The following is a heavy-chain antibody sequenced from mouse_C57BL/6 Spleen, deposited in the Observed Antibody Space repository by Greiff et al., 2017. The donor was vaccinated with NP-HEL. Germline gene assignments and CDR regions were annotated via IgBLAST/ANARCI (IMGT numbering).Heavy chain of an antibody. J-gene: IGHJ1*03. CDR1: GFNIKDYY. Sequence: VQLQESGAELVKPGASVKLSCTASGFNIKDYYMHWVKQRPGQGLEWIGNINPSNGGTNYNEKFKSKATLTVDKSSSTAYMQLSSLTSEDSAVYYCAREGGSTGYFDVWGTGTTVTVSS. CDR3: AREGGSTGYFDV. CDR2: INPSNGGT. V-gene: IGHV1-53*01. D-gene: IGHD1-1*01.